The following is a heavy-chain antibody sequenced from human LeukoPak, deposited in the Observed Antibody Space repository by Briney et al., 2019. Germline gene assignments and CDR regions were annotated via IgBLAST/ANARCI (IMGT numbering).Heavy chain of an antibody. D-gene: IGHD3-10*01. CDR2: IIPIFGTA. CDR3: ARGERGYYCSGSYDY. J-gene: IGHJ4*02. V-gene: IGHV1-69*13. CDR1: GGSISSYA. Sequence: SVKVSCMASGGSISSYAISWVRQAPGQGLEWMGGIIPIFGTANYAQKFQGRVTITADESTSTAYMELSRLGSEDTAVYYCARGERGYYCSGSYDYWGQGTLVTVSS.